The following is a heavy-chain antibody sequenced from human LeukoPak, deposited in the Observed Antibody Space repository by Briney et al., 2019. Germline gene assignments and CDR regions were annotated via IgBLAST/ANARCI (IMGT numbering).Heavy chain of an antibody. CDR1: GFTFSSYS. CDR3: ARNYYGSGSYFDY. Sequence: GGSLRLSCAASGFTFSSYSMNWVRQAPGKGLEWVSYISSSSTIYYADSVKGRFTISRDNAKNSLYLQMNSLRAEDTAVYYCARNYYGSGSYFDYWGQGTLVTVSS. V-gene: IGHV3-48*01. CDR2: ISSSSTI. J-gene: IGHJ4*02. D-gene: IGHD3-10*01.